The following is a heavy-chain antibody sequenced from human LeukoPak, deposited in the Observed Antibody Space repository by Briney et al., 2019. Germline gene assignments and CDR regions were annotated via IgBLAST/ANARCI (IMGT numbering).Heavy chain of an antibody. D-gene: IGHD3-22*01. Sequence: PGRSLRLSCAASGFTFSSYGMHWVRQAPGKGLEWVAVISYDGSNKYYADSVKGRFTISRDNSKNTLYLQMNSLRAEDMAVYYCAKSDYYDSSGYSGGDYWGRGTLVTVSS. J-gene: IGHJ4*02. CDR3: AKSDYYDSSGYSGGDY. CDR2: ISYDGSNK. CDR1: GFTFSSYG. V-gene: IGHV3-30*18.